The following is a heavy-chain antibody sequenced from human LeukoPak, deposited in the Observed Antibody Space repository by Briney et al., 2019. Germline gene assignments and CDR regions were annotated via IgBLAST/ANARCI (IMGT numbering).Heavy chain of an antibody. CDR1: GITVSSNY. Sequence: GGSLRLSCATSGITVSSNYMSWVRQAPGKGLEWVSVIYSCGSTYYADSVKGGFTISRHNSKNTLYLQMNSLRAEDTAVYYCARDGRGHWDASRWYLGNWFDPWGQGTLVSVSS. D-gene: IGHD6-13*01. CDR3: ARDGRGHWDASRWYLGNWFDP. J-gene: IGHJ5*02. CDR2: IYSCGST. V-gene: IGHV3-53*04.